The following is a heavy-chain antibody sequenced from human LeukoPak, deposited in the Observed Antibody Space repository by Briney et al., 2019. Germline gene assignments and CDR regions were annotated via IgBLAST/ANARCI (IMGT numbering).Heavy chain of an antibody. CDR3: ARAPRYYDSSDDGLDV. Sequence: GASVKVSCKASVGTFNSYAISWVRQAPGQGLEWMGRIIPILGTANYAQKFQGRVTISADKSTSTAYMELSSLRSEDTAVYYCARAPRYYDSSDDGLDVWGQGTTVTVSS. D-gene: IGHD3-22*01. J-gene: IGHJ6*02. CDR1: VGTFNSYA. V-gene: IGHV1-69*04. CDR2: IIPILGTA.